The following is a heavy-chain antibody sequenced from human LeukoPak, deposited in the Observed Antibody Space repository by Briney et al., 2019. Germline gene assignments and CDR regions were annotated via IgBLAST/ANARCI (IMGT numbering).Heavy chain of an antibody. CDR3: ARVQATRSKVFDC. J-gene: IGHJ4*02. V-gene: IGHV1-2*02. CDR2: INPNSGGT. Sequence: ASVKVSCKASGYTFTGYYMHWVRQAPGQGLEWMGWINPNSGGTSYAQNFQGRVTMTRDTSISTAYMELSRLRSDDTAVYYCARVQATRSKVFDCWGQGTLVTVSS. D-gene: IGHD6-6*01. CDR1: GYTFTGYY.